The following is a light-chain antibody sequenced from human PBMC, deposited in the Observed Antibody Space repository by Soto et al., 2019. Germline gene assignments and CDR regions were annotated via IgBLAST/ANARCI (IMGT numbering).Light chain of an antibody. CDR2: GNS. J-gene: IGLJ3*02. CDR1: SSNIGAGYD. CDR3: QSYDSSLSGWA. Sequence: QSVLTQPPSVSGAPGQRVTISCTGSSSNIGAGYDVHWYQQLPGTAPKLLIYGNSNRPSGVPDRFSGSKSGTSASLAITGLQDEDEADYYCQSYDSSLSGWAFGGGTKLTVL. V-gene: IGLV1-40*01.